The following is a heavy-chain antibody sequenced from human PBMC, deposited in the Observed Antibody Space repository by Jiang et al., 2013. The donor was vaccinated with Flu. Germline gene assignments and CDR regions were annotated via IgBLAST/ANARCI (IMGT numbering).Heavy chain of an antibody. V-gene: IGHV1-58*02. D-gene: IGHD4-23*01. CDR3: ARDLINYGGNSESRKYYFDY. Sequence: EVKKPGTSVKVSCKASGFTFTSSAMQWVRQARGQRLEWIGWIVVGSGNTNYAQKFQGRVTITADKSTSTAYMELSSLRSEDTAVYYCARDLINYGGNSESRKYYFDYWGQGTLVTVSS. J-gene: IGHJ4*02. CDR2: IVVGSGNT. CDR1: GFTFTSSA.